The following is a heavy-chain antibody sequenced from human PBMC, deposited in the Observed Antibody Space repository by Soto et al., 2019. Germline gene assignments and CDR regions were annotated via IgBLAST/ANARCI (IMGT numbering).Heavy chain of an antibody. D-gene: IGHD4-17*01. V-gene: IGHV3-48*03. Sequence: GGSLRLSCAASGFTFSNYEMNWVRQAPGKGLEWVSYISSSGSTIYYADSVKGRFTISRDNAKSSLFLQVSSLRADDTAIYYCARESLGGDYPLDYWGQGTLVTVSS. J-gene: IGHJ4*02. CDR3: ARESLGGDYPLDY. CDR1: GFTFSNYE. CDR2: ISSSGSTI.